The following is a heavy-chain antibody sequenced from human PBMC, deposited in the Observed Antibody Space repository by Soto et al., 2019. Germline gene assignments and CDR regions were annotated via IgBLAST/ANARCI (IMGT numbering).Heavy chain of an antibody. CDR1: GYTFTSYD. V-gene: IGHV1-8*01. CDR2: INPNSGNT. CDR3: ARTGVLRYFDWSLGWFDP. Sequence: QVQLVQSGAEVKKPGASVKVSCKASGYTFTSYDINWVRQATGQGLEWMGWINPNSGNTGYAQRSQGRVTMTRNTSISIAYMELSSLRSEDTAVYYCARTGVLRYFDWSLGWFDPWGQGTLVTVSS. J-gene: IGHJ5*02. D-gene: IGHD3-9*01.